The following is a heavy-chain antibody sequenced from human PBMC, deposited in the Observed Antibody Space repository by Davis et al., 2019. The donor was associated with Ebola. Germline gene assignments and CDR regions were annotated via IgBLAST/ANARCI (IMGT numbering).Heavy chain of an antibody. CDR1: GGSISSYY. CDR3: ARVGPYYFDIRD. J-gene: IGHJ4*02. D-gene: IGHD3-22*01. CDR2: IYYSGST. V-gene: IGHV4-59*12. Sequence: MPSETLSLTCTVSGGSISSYYWSWIRQPPGKGLEWIGYIYYSGSTNYNPSLKSRVTISVDTSKNQFSLNLSSLTAADTAIYFCARVGPYYFDIRDWGQGTLVTVSS.